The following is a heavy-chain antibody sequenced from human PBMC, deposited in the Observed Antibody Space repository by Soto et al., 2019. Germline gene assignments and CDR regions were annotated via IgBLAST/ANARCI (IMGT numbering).Heavy chain of an antibody. CDR2: ISAYNGNT. Sequence: ASVKVSCKASGYTFTSYGISWVRQAPGQGLEWMGWISAYNGNTNYAQKLQGRVTMTTDTSTSTACMELRSLRSDDTAVYYCARSKSRTSNWFDPWGQGTLVTVSS. V-gene: IGHV1-18*01. J-gene: IGHJ5*02. CDR1: GYTFTSYG. CDR3: ARSKSRTSNWFDP.